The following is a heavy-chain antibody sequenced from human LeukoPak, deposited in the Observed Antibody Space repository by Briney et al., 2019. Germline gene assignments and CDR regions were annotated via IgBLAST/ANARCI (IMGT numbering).Heavy chain of an antibody. Sequence: SETLSLTCTVSGGSISSTTYYWGWIRQPPGTGLEWLGSIYHSGNIYYNPSLKSRVTISVDTSKNQFSLKLSSVTAADTAVYYCARHDSSGPYNAFDIWGQGTMVTVSS. J-gene: IGHJ3*02. CDR1: GGSISSTTYY. CDR2: IYHSGNI. V-gene: IGHV4-39*01. D-gene: IGHD3-22*01. CDR3: ARHDSSGPYNAFDI.